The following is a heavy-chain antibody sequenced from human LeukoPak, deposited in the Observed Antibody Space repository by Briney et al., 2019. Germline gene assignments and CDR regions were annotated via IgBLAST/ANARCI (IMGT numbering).Heavy chain of an antibody. CDR2: ISSSSSYI. D-gene: IGHD3-10*01. CDR3: ARYYGSGSYYTDY. V-gene: IGHV3-21*01. J-gene: IGHJ4*02. CDR1: GFTFSSYS. Sequence: GGSLRLSCAASGFTFSSYSMNWVCQAPGKGLEWVSSISSSSSYIYYADSVKGRFTISRGNAKNSLYLQMNSLRAEDTAVYYCARYYGSGSYYTDYWGQGTLVTVSS.